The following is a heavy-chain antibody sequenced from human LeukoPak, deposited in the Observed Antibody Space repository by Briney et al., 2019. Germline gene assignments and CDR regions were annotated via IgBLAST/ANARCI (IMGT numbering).Heavy chain of an antibody. J-gene: IGHJ4*02. Sequence: GGSLRLSCAASGFTFSIYAMNWVRQAPGKGLELVSSIGSSSGHIYYADSVRGRFTISRDNAKNSLYLQMNSLRAEDTAVYYCARDPGQWLVLPLFDYWGQGTLVTVSS. D-gene: IGHD6-19*01. V-gene: IGHV3-21*01. CDR3: ARDPGQWLVLPLFDY. CDR2: IGSSSGHI. CDR1: GFTFSIYA.